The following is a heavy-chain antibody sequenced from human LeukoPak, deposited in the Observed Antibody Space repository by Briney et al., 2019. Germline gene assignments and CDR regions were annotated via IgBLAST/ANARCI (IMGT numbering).Heavy chain of an antibody. D-gene: IGHD3-3*01. CDR3: ALEGDFWVDGTGYFYGLNV. CDR2: SYSGTV. V-gene: IGHV4-4*07. Sequence: PSETLPLTCTVSGASISRNQWTWVRQTAGKGLEWIGRSYSGTVSYSPSLKSRVSLSLDTSKNQFSLKLSSVTAADTAVYYCALEGDFWVDGTGYFYGLNVWGQGTTVTVSS. CDR1: GASISRNQ. J-gene: IGHJ6*02.